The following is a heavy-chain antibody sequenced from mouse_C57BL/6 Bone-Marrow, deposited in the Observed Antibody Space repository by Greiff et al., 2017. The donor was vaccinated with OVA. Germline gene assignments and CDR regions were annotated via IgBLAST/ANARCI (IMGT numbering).Heavy chain of an antibody. CDR2: ISYSGST. CDR3: ARAGTNWYFDV. CDR1: GYSITSGYD. V-gene: IGHV3-1*01. Sequence: EVQLQESGPGMVKPSQSLSLTCTVTGYSITSGYDWHWIRHFPGNKLEWMGYISYSGSTNYNPSLKSRISITHDTSKNHFFLKLNSVTTEDTATYYCARAGTNWYFDVWGTGTTVTVSS. D-gene: IGHD4-1*01. J-gene: IGHJ1*03.